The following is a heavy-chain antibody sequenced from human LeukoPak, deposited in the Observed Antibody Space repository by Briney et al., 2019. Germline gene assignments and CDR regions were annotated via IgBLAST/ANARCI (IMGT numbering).Heavy chain of an antibody. CDR2: IYYSGST. V-gene: IGHV4-59*01. Sequence: SETLSLTCTDSGGSISNYYWSWIRQPPGKGLEWIGYIYYSGSTNYNPSLKSRVTISVDTSKNQFSLKLSSVTAADTAVYYCARVGGTNYYYYGMDVWGQETTVTVSS. CDR1: GGSISNYY. J-gene: IGHJ6*02. D-gene: IGHD1-26*01. CDR3: ARVGGTNYYYYGMDV.